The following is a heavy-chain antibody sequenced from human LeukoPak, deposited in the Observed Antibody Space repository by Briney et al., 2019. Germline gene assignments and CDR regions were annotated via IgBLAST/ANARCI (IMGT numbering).Heavy chain of an antibody. D-gene: IGHD3-10*01. CDR2: IKRDGTGN. Sequence: PGGSLRLSCAASGFSFDKDSVSWLRQAPGRGLECVANIKRDGTGNYYVDSVRGRLTISRDNPKNSLYAQMNRMRAQDTAMHYCVRDRGWYYMNVGGKRTTLTLPS. CDR1: GFSFDKDS. CDR3: VRDRGWYYMNV. V-gene: IGHV3-7*01. J-gene: IGHJ6*03.